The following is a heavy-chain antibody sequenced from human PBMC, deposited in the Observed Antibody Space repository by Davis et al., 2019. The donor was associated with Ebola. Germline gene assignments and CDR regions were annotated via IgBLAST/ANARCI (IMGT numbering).Heavy chain of an antibody. CDR3: ARRGYSGIYHGFDV. J-gene: IGHJ4*02. D-gene: IGHD1-26*01. CDR2: IYPGDSDT. Sequence: GGSLRLSCQGSGYSFSDYWIGWVHQMPGKGLEWMGIIYPGDSDTRYSPSFQGQVTISADKSISTAHLQWSSLKASDTAMYYCARRGYSGIYHGFDVWGQGTLVTVSS. CDR1: GYSFSDYW. V-gene: IGHV5-51*07.